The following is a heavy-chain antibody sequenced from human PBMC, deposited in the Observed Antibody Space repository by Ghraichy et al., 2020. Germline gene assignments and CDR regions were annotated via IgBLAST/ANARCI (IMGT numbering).Heavy chain of an antibody. CDR1: GYRFASYW. CDR3: ARHPITMIRRVEY. J-gene: IGHJ4*02. Sequence: GESLNISCKTSGYRFASYWISWMRQMPGKGLEWLGRIDPSDSYTNYSPSFQGHVTISVDASINTAYLQWSRLRASDSAMYYCARHPITMIRRVEYWGQGSLVTVSS. D-gene: IGHD3-10*01. V-gene: IGHV5-10-1*01. CDR2: IDPSDSYT.